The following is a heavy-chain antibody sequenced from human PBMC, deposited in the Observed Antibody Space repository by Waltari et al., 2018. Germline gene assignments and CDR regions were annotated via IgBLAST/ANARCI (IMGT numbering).Heavy chain of an antibody. CDR1: GGAVRSSRFY. Sequence: QLQLQESGPRLVKPSETPYLTCTVSGGAVRSSRFYWGWIRQPPGKGLELIGNIYYGGSTYYNPSLKSRVTISVDTSKNQFSLRLSSVTAADTAVYYCAAALGTFDYWGQGTLVTVSS. V-gene: IGHV4-39*05. CDR3: AAALGTFDY. CDR2: IYYGGST. D-gene: IGHD1-1*01. J-gene: IGHJ4*02.